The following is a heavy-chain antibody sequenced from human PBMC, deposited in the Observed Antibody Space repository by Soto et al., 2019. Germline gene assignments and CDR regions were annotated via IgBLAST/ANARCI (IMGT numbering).Heavy chain of an antibody. J-gene: IGHJ4*02. CDR1: GGSISSYY. Sequence: QVQLQESGPGLVKPSETLSLTCTVSGGSISSYYWSWIRQPPGKGLEWIGYIYYSGSTNYNPSLNSRGTIPVDPSKNQFSLKLSSVTAADTAVYYCARRVRNLRFGEEYYFDYWGQGTLVTVSS. V-gene: IGHV4-59*08. CDR3: ARRVRNLRFGEEYYFDY. D-gene: IGHD3-10*01. CDR2: IYYSGST.